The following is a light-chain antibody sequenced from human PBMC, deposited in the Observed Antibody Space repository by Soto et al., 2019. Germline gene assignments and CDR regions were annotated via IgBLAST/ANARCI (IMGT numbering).Light chain of an antibody. J-gene: IGLJ3*02. V-gene: IGLV4-69*01. Sequence: QLVLTQSPSASASLGASVTLTCTLSSGHSNYAITWHQQQPERGPRYLMKLNSDGSHTTGDGIPDRFSGSSSGAERYLTISGLQSEYEADYYCQTWGPGIRVFGGGTKLTVL. CDR3: QTWGPGIRV. CDR2: LNSDGSH. CDR1: SGHSNYA.